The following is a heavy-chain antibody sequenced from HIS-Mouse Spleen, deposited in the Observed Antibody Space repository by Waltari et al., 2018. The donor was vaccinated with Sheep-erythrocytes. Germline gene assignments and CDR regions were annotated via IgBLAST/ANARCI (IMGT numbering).Heavy chain of an antibody. Sequence: EVQLVESGGGLVKPGGSLRLSCAASGFPFSSYSMNWFRQAPGKGLEGVSSISSSSSYIYYADSVKGRFTISRDNAKNSLYLQMNSLRAEDTAVYYCARVASGATFDYWGQGTLVTVSS. J-gene: IGHJ4*02. D-gene: IGHD1-26*01. CDR3: ARVASGATFDY. CDR1: GFPFSSYS. CDR2: ISSSSSYI. V-gene: IGHV3-21*01.